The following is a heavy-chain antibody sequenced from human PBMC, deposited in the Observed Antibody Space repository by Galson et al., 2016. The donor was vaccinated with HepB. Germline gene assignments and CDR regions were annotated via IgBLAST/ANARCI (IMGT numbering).Heavy chain of an antibody. CDR2: INPSSGST. CDR1: GYTFSNYY. CDR3: ARGGGRSGWSDFDY. V-gene: IGHV1-46*01. Sequence: SCKASGYTFSNYYIHYVRQAPGQGLQWVGIINPSSGSTSYAQNLQGRVTMTRDTSTRIVYMDLSSLRSDDTAVYYCARGGGRSGWSDFDYWGQGTLVTVSS. J-gene: IGHJ4*02. D-gene: IGHD6-19*01.